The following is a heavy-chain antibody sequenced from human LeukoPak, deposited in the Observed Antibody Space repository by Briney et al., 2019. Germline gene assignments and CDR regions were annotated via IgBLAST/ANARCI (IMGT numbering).Heavy chain of an antibody. V-gene: IGHV1-69*02. CDR2: IIAVLGIA. Sequence: ASVKVSCKASGDSLISSTLSCVPDAPGQGLEWVGRIIAVLGIAHYAQNFQGRVTTTADKSTSTAYMELSSLRSEDTAVYYCARYCSSTSCYTLNTGAYYYYGMDDWGQGTTVTVSS. CDR1: GDSLISST. D-gene: IGHD2-2*02. J-gene: IGHJ6*02. CDR3: ARYCSSTSCYTLNTGAYYYYGMDD.